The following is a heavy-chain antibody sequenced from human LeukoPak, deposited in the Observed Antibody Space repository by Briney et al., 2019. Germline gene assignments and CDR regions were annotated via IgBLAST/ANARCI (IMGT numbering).Heavy chain of an antibody. Sequence: PGGSLRPSCAASGFTFSNYGMHWVRQAPGKGLEWVAFIWYDGSNRYYADSVKGRFTISRDNSENTLFLQMSSLRTEDTAVYYCAKDPLGFCTRATCRYLDSWGQGTLVTVSS. D-gene: IGHD2-8*01. CDR3: AKDPLGFCTRATCRYLDS. CDR2: IWYDGSNR. CDR1: GFTFSNYG. V-gene: IGHV3-30*02. J-gene: IGHJ4*02.